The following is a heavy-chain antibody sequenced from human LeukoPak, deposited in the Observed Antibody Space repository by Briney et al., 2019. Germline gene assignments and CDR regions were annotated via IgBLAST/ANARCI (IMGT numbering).Heavy chain of an antibody. V-gene: IGHV3-23*01. Sequence: GGSLRLSCAAAGFTFSSYAMSWVRQAPGKGLEWVSSISGSGGSTYYADSVKSRFAISRDNSKNTLYVQMNSLRAEDTAVYYCAKDRWAWEMTTVTTHWFDPWGQGTLVTVSS. CDR2: ISGSGGST. J-gene: IGHJ5*02. D-gene: IGHD4-17*01. CDR1: GFTFSSYA. CDR3: AKDRWAWEMTTVTTHWFDP.